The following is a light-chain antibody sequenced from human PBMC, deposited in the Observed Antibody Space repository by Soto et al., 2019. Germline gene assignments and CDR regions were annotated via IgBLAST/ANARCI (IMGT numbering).Light chain of an antibody. J-gene: IGKJ4*01. V-gene: IGKV1-13*02. CDR3: QQYNTL. CDR2: KAS. Sequence: AIQLTQSPSSLSASVGDRVTITCRASQGISSALAWYQQKPGKAPKLLIYKASSLESGVPSRFSGSGSGTEFTLTIYSLQPDDFATYYCQQYNTLFGGGTKVDIK. CDR1: QGISSA.